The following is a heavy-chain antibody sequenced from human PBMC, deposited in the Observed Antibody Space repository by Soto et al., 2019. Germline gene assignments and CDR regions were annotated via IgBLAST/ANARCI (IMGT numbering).Heavy chain of an antibody. J-gene: IGHJ3*02. D-gene: IGHD3-22*01. CDR3: ARGGITMIVLVSDDAFDI. V-gene: IGHV1-18*01. Sequence: GASKKDSCTASGYNFTSYGISSVRQAPGQGLEWMGWISAYNGNTNYAQKLQGRVTMTTDTSTSTAYMELRSLRSDDTAVYYCARGGITMIVLVSDDAFDIWGQATLVTVS. CDR2: ISAYNGNT. CDR1: GYNFTSYG.